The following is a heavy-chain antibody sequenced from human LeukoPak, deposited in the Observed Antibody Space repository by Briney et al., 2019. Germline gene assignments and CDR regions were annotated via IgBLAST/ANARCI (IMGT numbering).Heavy chain of an antibody. D-gene: IGHD5-24*01. V-gene: IGHV1-69*05. Sequence: SAKVSCKASGGTFSSYAISWVRQAPGQGLEWMGGIIPIFGTANYAQKFQGRVTITTDESTSTAYMELSSLRSEDTAVYYCARGRGYNEPYYFDYWGQGTLVTVSS. CDR3: ARGRGYNEPYYFDY. J-gene: IGHJ4*02. CDR2: IIPIFGTA. CDR1: GGTFSSYA.